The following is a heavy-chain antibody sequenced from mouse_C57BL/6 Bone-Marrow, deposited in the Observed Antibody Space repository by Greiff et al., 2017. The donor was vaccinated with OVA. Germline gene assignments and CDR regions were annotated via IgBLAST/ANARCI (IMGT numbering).Heavy chain of an antibody. CDR2: INYDGSST. Sequence: DVKLVESEGGLVQPGSSMKLSCTASGFTFSDYYMAWVRQVPEKGLEWVANINYDGSSTYYLDSLKSRFIISRDNAKNILYLQMSSLKSEDTATYYCARGKAYYYGDYFDYWGQGTTLTVSS. CDR1: GFTFSDYY. D-gene: IGHD1-1*01. V-gene: IGHV5-16*01. J-gene: IGHJ2*01. CDR3: ARGKAYYYGDYFDY.